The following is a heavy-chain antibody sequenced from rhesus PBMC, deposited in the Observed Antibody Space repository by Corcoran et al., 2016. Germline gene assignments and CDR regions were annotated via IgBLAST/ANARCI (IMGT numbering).Heavy chain of an antibody. CDR3: AREYSGGWDY. V-gene: IGHV3-116*02. J-gene: IGHJ4*01. Sequence: EVRLVESGGGLVQPGGSLRLSCAASGFTVSDDYMSWVGQEPGKGPGVVGFIINKANGGTAEYAASVKGRFTISRDDSKSIASLQMNSLKTEDTAVYYCAREYSGGWDYWGQGVLVTVSS. CDR1: GFTVSDDY. D-gene: IGHD6-37*01. CDR2: IINKANGGTA.